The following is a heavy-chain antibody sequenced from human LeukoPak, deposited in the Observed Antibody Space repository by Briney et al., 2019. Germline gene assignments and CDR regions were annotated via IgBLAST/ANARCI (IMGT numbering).Heavy chain of an antibody. Sequence: GGSLRLSCAASGLTFSSYGMHWVRQAPGKGLEWVAVISYDGSNKYYADSVKGRFTISRDNSKNTLYLQMNSLRAEDTAVYYCARAPNYDILTGPWGQGTLVTVSS. CDR2: ISYDGSNK. D-gene: IGHD3-9*01. V-gene: IGHV3-30*03. J-gene: IGHJ5*02. CDR3: ARAPNYDILTGP. CDR1: GLTFSSYG.